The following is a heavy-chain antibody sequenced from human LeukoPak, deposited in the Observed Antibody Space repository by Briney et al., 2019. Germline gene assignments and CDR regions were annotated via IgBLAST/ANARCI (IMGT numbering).Heavy chain of an antibody. V-gene: IGHV1-2*02. D-gene: IGHD3-10*01. J-gene: IGHJ5*02. CDR1: GYTFTGYY. Sequence: ASVKVSCKASGYTFTGYYMHWVRQAPGQGLEWMGWINPNSGGTNYAQKFQGRVTMTRDTSISTAYMELSRLRSDDTAVYYCARDTVGSGSYYIPRGFDPWGQGTLVTVSS. CDR3: ARDTVGSGSYYIPRGFDP. CDR2: INPNSGGT.